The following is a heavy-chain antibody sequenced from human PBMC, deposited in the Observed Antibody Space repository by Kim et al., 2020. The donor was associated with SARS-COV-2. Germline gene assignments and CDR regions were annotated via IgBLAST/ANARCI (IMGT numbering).Heavy chain of an antibody. D-gene: IGHD6-13*01. J-gene: IGHJ4*02. CDR2: ISTTTGNP. Sequence: ASVKVSCKASGYTFTRYAMNWVRQAPGQGLEWIGWISTTTGNPTYAQGFTGRFVFSLDTSVSTAYLQISSLKAEDTAVYYCARLNGQQQLAFDYWGQGTLVTVSS. CDR3: ARLNGQQQLAFDY. CDR1: GYTFTRYA. V-gene: IGHV7-4-1*02.